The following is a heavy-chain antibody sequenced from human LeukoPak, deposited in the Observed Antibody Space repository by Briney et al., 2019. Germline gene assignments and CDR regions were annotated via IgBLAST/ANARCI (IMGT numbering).Heavy chain of an antibody. V-gene: IGHV4-59*08. CDR2: IYYSGST. J-gene: IGHJ2*01. Sequence: SETLSLTCTVSGGSISSYYWSWIRQPPGQGLELIGFIYYSGSTNYNSTLKSRVPISVATYTYQIYLTLNSVSAAAAAASFCSMQASWLPSFYLCGRSTLVTVSS. CDR1: GGSISSYY. D-gene: IGHD6-13*01. CDR3: SMQASWLPSFYL.